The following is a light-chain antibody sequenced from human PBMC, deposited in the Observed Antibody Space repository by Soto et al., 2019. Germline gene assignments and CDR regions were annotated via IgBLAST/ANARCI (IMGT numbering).Light chain of an antibody. J-gene: IGKJ1*01. Sequence: EIVLTQSPGTLSLSPGERATLSCRASQSVSSRNFAWYQQKPGQAPRVLIFGASSRASGIPERFSGSGSGTDFTLTISILEPEDFAVYYCQYYGSPSATFGQGTKVDIK. CDR3: QYYGSPSAT. CDR1: QSVSSRN. V-gene: IGKV3-20*01. CDR2: GAS.